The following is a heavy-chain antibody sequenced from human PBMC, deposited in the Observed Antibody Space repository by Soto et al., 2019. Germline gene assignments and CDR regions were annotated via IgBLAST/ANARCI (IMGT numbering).Heavy chain of an antibody. J-gene: IGHJ4*02. CDR1: GFTFSSYA. CDR2: ISGSGGST. Sequence: RRLSCAASGFTFSSYAMSWVRQDPGKGLEWVSAISGSGGSTYYADSVKGRFTISRDNSKNTLYLQVNSLRAEDTAVYYCAKEIRAAGTAGVDYWGQGTLVTVSS. D-gene: IGHD6-13*01. V-gene: IGHV3-23*01. CDR3: AKEIRAAGTAGVDY.